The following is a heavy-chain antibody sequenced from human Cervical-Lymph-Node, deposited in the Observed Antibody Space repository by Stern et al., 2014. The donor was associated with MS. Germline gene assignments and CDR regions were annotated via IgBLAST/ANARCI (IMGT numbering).Heavy chain of an antibody. J-gene: IGHJ4*02. CDR3: QAFPAY. CDR2: INPSIGVT. CDR1: GYSFTDYY. V-gene: IGHV1-2*02. Sequence: VQLVESGAEVKKPGASVKVSCRSSGYSFTDYYFHWVLQAPGQGLEWMGCINPSIGVTHYAQQFQGRVTMTRGSSMNTAYMEMSRLRSDDTAVYYCQAFPAYWGQGTLITVSS.